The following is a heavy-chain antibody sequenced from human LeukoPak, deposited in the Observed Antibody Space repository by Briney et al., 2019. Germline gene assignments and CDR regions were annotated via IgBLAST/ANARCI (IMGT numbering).Heavy chain of an antibody. J-gene: IGHJ4*02. CDR3: ATGVRYCSGGSCYGPFDY. V-gene: IGHV1-69*06. CDR1: GGTFISYA. Sequence: ASVKVSCKATGGTFISYAISWVRQAPGKGLEWMGGIIPIFATPNYAQKFQGRVTITADKSTTTAYMELSSLRSEDTAVYYCATGVRYCSGGSCYGPFDYWGQGTLVTVSS. D-gene: IGHD2-15*01. CDR2: IIPIFATP.